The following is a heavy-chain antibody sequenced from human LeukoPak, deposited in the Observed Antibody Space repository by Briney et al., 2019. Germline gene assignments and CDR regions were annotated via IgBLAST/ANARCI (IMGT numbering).Heavy chain of an antibody. CDR2: IKQDRSEK. CDR3: ARLREIPVFGVVTKSTSYFDY. CDR1: GFTFTNYW. V-gene: IGHV3-7*01. D-gene: IGHD3-3*01. Sequence: QPGGSLRLSCAASGFTFTNYWMSWVRQAPGKWLELVANIKQDRSEKYYVDSVKGRFTISRDNAKNSLYLQMNSLRAEDTAVYYCARLREIPVFGVVTKSTSYFDYWGQGTLVTVSS. J-gene: IGHJ4*02.